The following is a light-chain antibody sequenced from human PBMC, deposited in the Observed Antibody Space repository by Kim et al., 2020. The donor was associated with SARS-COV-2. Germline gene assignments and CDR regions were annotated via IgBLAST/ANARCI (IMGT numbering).Light chain of an antibody. CDR1: QSISSW. V-gene: IGKV1-5*03. CDR2: KAS. CDR3: QQYNSYRWT. Sequence: DIQMTQSPSTLSASVGDRVTITCRASQSISSWLAWYQQKPGKAPKLLIYKASSLESGVPSRFSGRGSGTEFTLTISSLQPDDTATYYCQQYNSYRWTFGQGTKVDIK. J-gene: IGKJ1*01.